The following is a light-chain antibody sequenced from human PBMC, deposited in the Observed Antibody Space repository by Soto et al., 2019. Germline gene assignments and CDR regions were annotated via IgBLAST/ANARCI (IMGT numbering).Light chain of an antibody. V-gene: IGLV2-14*01. J-gene: IGLJ1*01. CDR2: EVS. Sequence: QSALTQPASVSGSPGQSITISCTGTSSDVGGYNYVSWYQQHPGKAPKLMIYEVSNRPSGVSNRFSGSKSGNTASLTISGLQAEDEADYYCGSYTSSSTCVFGTGTKVTVL. CDR3: GSYTSSSTCV. CDR1: SSDVGGYNY.